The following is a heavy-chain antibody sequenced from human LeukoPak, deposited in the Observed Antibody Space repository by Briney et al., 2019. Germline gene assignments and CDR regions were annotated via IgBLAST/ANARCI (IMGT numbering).Heavy chain of an antibody. CDR3: TTDILTAFDYYYYGMDV. Sequence: GGSLRLSCAASGFTFSNAWMNWVRQAPGKGLEWVGRIKSKTDGGATDYAAPVKGRFTISRDDSKNTLYLQMNSLKTEDTAVYSCTTDILTAFDYYYYGMDVWGQGTTVTVS. V-gene: IGHV3-15*01. D-gene: IGHD3-9*01. CDR2: IKSKTDGGAT. J-gene: IGHJ6*02. CDR1: GFTFSNAW.